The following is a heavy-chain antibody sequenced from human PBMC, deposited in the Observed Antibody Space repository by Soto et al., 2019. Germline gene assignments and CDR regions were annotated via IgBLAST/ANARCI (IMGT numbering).Heavy chain of an antibody. CDR1: GGSINAYF. J-gene: IGHJ4*02. CDR3: ARDSDYYGSGSFNY. Sequence: PSEMLSLTCTLSGGSINAYFWSWLRQPPGKGLEWIGYIYHDGTTFYNPSLKNRVTISVDTSKNQFSLKLSSVTAADTAVYYCARDSDYYGSGSFNYWGQGTLVTVSS. D-gene: IGHD3-10*01. CDR2: IYHDGTT. V-gene: IGHV4-59*01.